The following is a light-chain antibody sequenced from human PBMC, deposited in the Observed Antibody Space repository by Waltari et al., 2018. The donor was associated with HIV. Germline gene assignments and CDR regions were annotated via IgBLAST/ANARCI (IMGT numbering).Light chain of an antibody. CDR2: DNN. Sequence: QSVLTQPPSVSAAPGQKVTISCSGTISNIGKNYVSWYQQLPGTAPKLLIYDNNKRPSGMPDRFSGSKSGPSATLGITGLQAGDEADYFCGTWDSSLSAVVFGGGTLLTVL. CDR3: GTWDSSLSAVV. J-gene: IGLJ2*01. CDR1: ISNIGKNY. V-gene: IGLV1-51*01.